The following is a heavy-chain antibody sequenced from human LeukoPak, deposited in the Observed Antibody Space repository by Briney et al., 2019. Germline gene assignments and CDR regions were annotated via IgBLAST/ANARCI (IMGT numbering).Heavy chain of an antibody. CDR2: INPNSGGT. CDR3: ARSPTTLSSNSSPFDY. J-gene: IGHJ4*02. V-gene: IGHV1-2*02. CDR1: GYTFSCYY. Sequence: GASLKVSCKTSGYTFSCYYVHWVRQAPGQGLEWMGWINPNSGGTNYAQKFQGRVTMTRDTPIRTAYMELSRLRSDDTAVYYCARSPTTLSSNSSPFDYWGRGTLATVSS. D-gene: IGHD6-6*01.